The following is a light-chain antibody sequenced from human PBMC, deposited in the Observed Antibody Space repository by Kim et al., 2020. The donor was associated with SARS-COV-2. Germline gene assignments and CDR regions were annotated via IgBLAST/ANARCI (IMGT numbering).Light chain of an antibody. CDR3: EQYGFSWT. CDR2: GAS. J-gene: IGKJ1*01. Sequence: LSPGERATLSCRASQSISSSYLAWVQQKPGQAPRLLIHGASSRATGIPDRFSGSGSGTDFTLTISRLEPEDFAVYYCEQYGFSWTFGQGTKVDIK. CDR1: QSISSSY. V-gene: IGKV3-20*01.